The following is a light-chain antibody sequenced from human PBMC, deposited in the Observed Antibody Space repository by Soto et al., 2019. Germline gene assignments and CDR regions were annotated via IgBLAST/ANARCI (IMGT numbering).Light chain of an antibody. V-gene: IGKV1-13*02. CDR2: DAS. CDR3: QQAYT. J-gene: IGKJ2*01. Sequence: AIPLTQSPSSLSASVGDRVTITCRASQGISSALAWYQQKPGKAPKLLIYDASSLESGVPSRFSGSGSGTDFTLTISSLQPEDFATYYCQQAYTFGQGTKLEIK. CDR1: QGISSA.